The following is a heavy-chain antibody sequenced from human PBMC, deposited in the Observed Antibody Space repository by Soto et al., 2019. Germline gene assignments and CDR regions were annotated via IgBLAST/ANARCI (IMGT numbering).Heavy chain of an antibody. CDR3: ARDLAGGSYFYY. J-gene: IGHJ4*02. V-gene: IGHV4-61*01. Sequence: SETLSLTCTVSGGSVSSGSYYWSWIRQPPGKGLEWIGYIYYSGSTNYNPSLKSRVTISVDTSKSQCSLKLSSVTAADTAVYYCARDLAGGSYFYYWGQGTLVTVSS. CDR1: GGSVSSGSYY. CDR2: IYYSGST. D-gene: IGHD1-26*01.